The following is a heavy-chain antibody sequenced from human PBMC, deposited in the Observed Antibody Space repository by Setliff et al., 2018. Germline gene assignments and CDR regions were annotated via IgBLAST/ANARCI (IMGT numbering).Heavy chain of an antibody. CDR2: VDYSGRG. D-gene: IGHD3-3*01. CDR1: GGYFSSFY. V-gene: IGHV4-59*01. J-gene: IGHJ4*02. Sequence: SETLSLTCTVSGGYFSSFYWSWIRQPPGGGLDWIGYVDYSGRGYYNPSLKSRVTISVDTSKNQFSLTLNSVTAADTAVYFCARERQGGFLEWSPFDSWGQGILVTVSS. CDR3: ARERQGGFLEWSPFDS.